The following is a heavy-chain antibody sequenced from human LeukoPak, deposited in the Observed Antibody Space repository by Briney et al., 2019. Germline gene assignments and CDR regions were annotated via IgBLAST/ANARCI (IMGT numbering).Heavy chain of an antibody. J-gene: IGHJ3*02. CDR3: ARGHLDSSWYLIPAVDAFDI. V-gene: IGHV4-34*01. CDR1: GGSSSGYY. CDR2: INHSGST. D-gene: IGHD6-13*01. Sequence: PSETLSLTRAVYGGSSSGYYWSWIRQPPGKGLEWIGEINHSGSTNYNPSLKSRVTISVDTSKNQFSLKLSSVTAADTAVYYCARGHLDSSWYLIPAVDAFDIWGQGTMVTVSS.